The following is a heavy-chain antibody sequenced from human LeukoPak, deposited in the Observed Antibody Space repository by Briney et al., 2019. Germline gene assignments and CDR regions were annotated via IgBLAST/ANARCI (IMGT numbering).Heavy chain of an antibody. CDR3: ARAYGNSGYYQLPIDF. CDR1: GFTFSSYG. V-gene: IGHV3-23*01. D-gene: IGHD3-22*01. Sequence: PGGSLRLSCAASGFTFSSYGMSWVRQAPGKGLEWVSSITGGGDTTDHADSVKGRFVISRDNSKNTLFLHVSSLRVEDTALYYCARAYGNSGYYQLPIDFWGQGTLVTVSS. CDR2: ITGGGDTT. J-gene: IGHJ4*02.